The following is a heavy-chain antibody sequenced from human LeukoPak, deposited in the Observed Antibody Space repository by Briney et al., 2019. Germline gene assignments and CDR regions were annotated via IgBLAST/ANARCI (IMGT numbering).Heavy chain of an antibody. CDR2: IYYSGST. J-gene: IGHJ6*03. V-gene: IGHV4-59*01. CDR1: GGSISSYY. CDR3: ARGGSSSWENYYYYYMDV. Sequence: PSETLSLTCTVSGGSISSYYWSWIRQPPGKGLEWIGYIYYSGSTNYNPSLKSRVTISVDTSKNQFSLKLSSVTAADTAVYYCARGGSSSWENYYYYYMDVWGKGTTVTISS. D-gene: IGHD6-13*01.